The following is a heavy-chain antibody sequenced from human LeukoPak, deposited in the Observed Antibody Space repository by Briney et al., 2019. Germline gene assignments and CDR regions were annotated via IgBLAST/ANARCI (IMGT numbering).Heavy chain of an antibody. CDR3: ARDLFIRYFDWWEAFDI. CDR1: GGSISSSNW. J-gene: IGHJ3*02. D-gene: IGHD3-9*01. V-gene: IGHV4-4*02. Sequence: AETLSLTCAVSGGSISSSNWWSGVRQPPGKGLEWIGEIYHSGSTNYNPSLKSRVTISVDKSKNQFSLKLSSVTAADTAVYYCARDLFIRYFDWWEAFDIWGQGTMVTVSS. CDR2: IYHSGST.